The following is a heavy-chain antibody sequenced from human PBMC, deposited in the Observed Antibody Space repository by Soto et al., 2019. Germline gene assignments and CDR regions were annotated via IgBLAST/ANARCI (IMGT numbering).Heavy chain of an antibody. Sequence: SETLSLTCTVSGGSISSYYWSWIRQPPGKGLEWIGYIYYSGSTNYNPSLKSRVTISVDTSKNQFSLKLSSVTAADTAVYYCARRNLLREFDYWGQGTLVTVSS. V-gene: IGHV4-59*08. CDR2: IYYSGST. D-gene: IGHD4-17*01. J-gene: IGHJ4*02. CDR3: ARRNLLREFDY. CDR1: GGSISSYY.